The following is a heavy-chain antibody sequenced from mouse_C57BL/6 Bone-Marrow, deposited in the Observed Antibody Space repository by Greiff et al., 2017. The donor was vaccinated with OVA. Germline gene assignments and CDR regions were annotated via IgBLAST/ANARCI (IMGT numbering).Heavy chain of an antibody. J-gene: IGHJ2*01. CDR3: ASMDYGSSYGY. CDR2: IDPSDSYT. D-gene: IGHD1-1*01. CDR1: GYTFTSYW. Sequence: VQLQQSGAELVKPGASVKLSCKASGYTFTSYWMQWVKQRPGQGLEWIGEIDPSDSYTNYNQKFKGKATLTVDTSSSTAYMQLSSLTSEDSAVYYCASMDYGSSYGYWGQGTTLTVSS. V-gene: IGHV1-50*01.